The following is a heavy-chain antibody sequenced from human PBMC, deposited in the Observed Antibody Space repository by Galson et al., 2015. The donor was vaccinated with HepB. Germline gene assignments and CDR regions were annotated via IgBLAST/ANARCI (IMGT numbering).Heavy chain of an antibody. Sequence: TLSLTCAVSGYSISSVYYWGWIRQPPGKGLEWIGSIFHSGSTYYNPSLKSRVTISVDTSKNQFSLKLSSVTAADTAVYYCVVSGAFVARFDPWGQGTLVTVSS. D-gene: IGHD2-21*01. J-gene: IGHJ5*02. V-gene: IGHV4-38-2*01. CDR1: GYSISSVYY. CDR3: VVSGAFVARFDP. CDR2: IFHSGST.